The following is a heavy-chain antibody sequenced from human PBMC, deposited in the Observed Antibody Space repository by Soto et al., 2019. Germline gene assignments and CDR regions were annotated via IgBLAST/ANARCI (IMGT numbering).Heavy chain of an antibody. CDR2: IIPILGIA. V-gene: IGHV1-69*02. D-gene: IGHD6-13*01. CDR3: ARGVFASRWYHFNRNFNWFRP. J-gene: IGHJ5*02. CDR1: GGTFSSYT. Sequence: SVKVSCKASGGTFSSYTTSWVRQAPGQGLEWMGRIIPILGIANYAQKFQGRVTITADKSTSTAYMELSSLRSEDTAVYYCARGVFASRWYHFNRNFNWFRPWGQGNLVTVSS.